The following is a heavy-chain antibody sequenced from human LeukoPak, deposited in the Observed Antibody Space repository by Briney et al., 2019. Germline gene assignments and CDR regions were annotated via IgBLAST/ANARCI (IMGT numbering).Heavy chain of an antibody. CDR2: ISSSTTYI. J-gene: IGHJ4*02. V-gene: IGHV3-21*01. CDR3: AKDLGVGDYGGNYFDY. Sequence: GGSLRLSCAASGFTFSSYGMNWVRQAPGKGLEWVSSISSSTTYIYYADSVKDRFTISRDNAKNSLYLQMNSLRAEDTAVYYCAKDLGVGDYGGNYFDYWGQGTLVTVSS. D-gene: IGHD4-23*01. CDR1: GFTFSSYG.